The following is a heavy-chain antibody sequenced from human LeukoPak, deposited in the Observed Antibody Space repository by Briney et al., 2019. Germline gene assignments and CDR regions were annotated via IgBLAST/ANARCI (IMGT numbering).Heavy chain of an antibody. Sequence: PSETLSLTCTVSGYSISSGYYWGWIRQPPGKGLEWIGSIYQSGSTYYNPSLKSRVTISVDTSKNQFSLKLSSVTAADTAVYYCAKHRRKGETPFSYSFEYWGQGPLVTVSS. J-gene: IGHJ4*02. V-gene: IGHV4-38-2*02. CDR1: GYSISSGYY. CDR2: IYQSGST. D-gene: IGHD3-16*01. CDR3: AKHRRKGETPFSYSFEY.